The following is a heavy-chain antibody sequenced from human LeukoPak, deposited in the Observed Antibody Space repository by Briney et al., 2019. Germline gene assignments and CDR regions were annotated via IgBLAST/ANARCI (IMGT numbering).Heavy chain of an antibody. CDR1: GFTFSSYS. D-gene: IGHD2-15*01. J-gene: IGHJ6*02. V-gene: IGHV3-48*01. CDR3: TRDGRVAYEMDV. Sequence: GGSLRLSCVASGFTFSSYSLNWVRQAPGKGLEWVSYISPGTIYYADSVKGRFTISRDNAKNSLYLQMNSLRAEDTAVYYCTRDGRVAYEMDVWGQGTTVTVSS. CDR2: ISPGTI.